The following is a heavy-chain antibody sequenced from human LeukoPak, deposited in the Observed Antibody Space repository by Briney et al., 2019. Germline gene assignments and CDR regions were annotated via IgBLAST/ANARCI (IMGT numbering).Heavy chain of an antibody. V-gene: IGHV3-66*04. Sequence: PGGSLRLSCAASGFTVSSNYMSWVRQAPGKGLEWVSVIYSGGSTYYADSVKGRFTISRDNSKNTLFLQMNSLRGEDTAFYYCAKRKTSPPRYFDLWGRRTLVTVSS. CDR2: IYSGGST. D-gene: IGHD2-2*01. CDR1: GFTVSSNY. CDR3: AKRKTSPPRYFDL. J-gene: IGHJ2*01.